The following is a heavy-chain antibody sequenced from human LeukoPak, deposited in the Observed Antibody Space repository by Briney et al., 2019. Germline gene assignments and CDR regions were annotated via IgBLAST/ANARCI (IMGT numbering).Heavy chain of an antibody. D-gene: IGHD2-21*02. CDR3: ARNYGGDTGCFFWY. J-gene: IGHJ4*02. CDR2: INYSGNT. V-gene: IGHV4-59*08. CDR1: GGSISSYY. Sequence: AESLCLTCTVSGGSISSYYWSWVRQPPGKGLEYIGYINYSGNTNYSPSLKTRVTISVDTSKNKFSLKVRSVTAADTAVYYCARNYGGDTGCFFWYWGQGILVTVSS.